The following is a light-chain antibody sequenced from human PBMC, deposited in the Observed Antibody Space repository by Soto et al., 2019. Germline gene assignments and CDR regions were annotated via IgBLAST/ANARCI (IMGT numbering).Light chain of an antibody. V-gene: IGKV3-20*01. CDR3: QQYGSSPPWT. Sequence: EIVLTQSPGTLSLSPGERATLSCRASQSVSSSYLAWYQQKPGQAPRLLLYGASSSATGIPDRFSGSGSGTDFTFTISRLEPEDFAVYYCQQYGSSPPWTFGQGTKVEIK. CDR2: GAS. J-gene: IGKJ1*01. CDR1: QSVSSSY.